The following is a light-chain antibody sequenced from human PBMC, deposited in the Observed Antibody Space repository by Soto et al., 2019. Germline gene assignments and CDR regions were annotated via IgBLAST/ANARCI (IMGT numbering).Light chain of an antibody. Sequence: DIQMTQSPSTLSASVGDRVTITCRASQSISTWLAWYQQKPGKAPKLLIYTASRLESGVPSRLSGSGSGTEFTLTISSLQHDDVATYCCQQYNSLWTFGQGTKVEIK. CDR1: QSISTW. CDR3: QQYNSLWT. V-gene: IGKV1-5*03. CDR2: TAS. J-gene: IGKJ1*01.